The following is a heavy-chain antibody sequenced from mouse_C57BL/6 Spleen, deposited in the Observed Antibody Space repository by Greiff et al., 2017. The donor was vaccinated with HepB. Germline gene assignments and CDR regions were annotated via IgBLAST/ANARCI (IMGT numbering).Heavy chain of an antibody. D-gene: IGHD1-1*01. J-gene: IGHJ2*01. Sequence: VQLQQSGAALVKPGASVKLSCKASGYTFTSYWMHWVKQRPGQGLEWIGMIHPNSGSTNYNEKFKSKATLTVDKSSSTAYMQLSSLTSEDSAVYYCARAYYYGSDYWGQGTTLTVSS. V-gene: IGHV1-64*01. CDR2: IHPNSGST. CDR1: GYTFTSYW. CDR3: ARAYYYGSDY.